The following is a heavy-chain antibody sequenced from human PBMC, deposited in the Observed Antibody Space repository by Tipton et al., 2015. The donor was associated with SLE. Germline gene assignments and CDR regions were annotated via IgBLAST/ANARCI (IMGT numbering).Heavy chain of an antibody. Sequence: SLKLSCAASGFNVSGNYMSWVRQAPGKGLEWVSVMYPGGSTHYADSVKGRFTTSRDNSKNKVYLQMNSLRPEDTAVYYCARVPSGTFDYWGQGTLVTVSS. V-gene: IGHV3-66*02. CDR2: MYPGGST. D-gene: IGHD1-1*01. J-gene: IGHJ4*02. CDR3: ARVPSGTFDY. CDR1: GFNVSGNY.